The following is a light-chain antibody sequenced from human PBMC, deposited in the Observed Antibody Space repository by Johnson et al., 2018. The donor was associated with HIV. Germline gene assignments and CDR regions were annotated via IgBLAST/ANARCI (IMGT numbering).Light chain of an antibody. CDR2: ENN. Sequence: QSVLTQPPSVSAAPGQKVTISCSGSSSNIGNNYVSWYQQLPRTAPKLLIYENNKRPSGVPDRFSGSKSGTAATLGITGLQTGDEADYYCGPWDTSLSAYVVGSGTKVTVL. J-gene: IGLJ1*01. CDR1: SSNIGNNY. V-gene: IGLV1-51*02. CDR3: GPWDTSLSAYV.